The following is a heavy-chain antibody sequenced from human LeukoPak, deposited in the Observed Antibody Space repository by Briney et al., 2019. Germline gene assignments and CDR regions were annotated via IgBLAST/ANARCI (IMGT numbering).Heavy chain of an antibody. D-gene: IGHD3-22*01. V-gene: IGHV1-2*06. CDR2: INPNSGGT. J-gene: IGHJ4*02. CDR1: GYTFTGYY. Sequence: ASVKVSCKASGYTFTGYYMHWVRQAPGQGLEWMGRINPNSGGTNYAQKFQGRVTMTRDTSISTAYMELSRLRSDDTAVYYCAADSSGYYWIDYWGQGTLATVSS. CDR3: AADSSGYYWIDY.